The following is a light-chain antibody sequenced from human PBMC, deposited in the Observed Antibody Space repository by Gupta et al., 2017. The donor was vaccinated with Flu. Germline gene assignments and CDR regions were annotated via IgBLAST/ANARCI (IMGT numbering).Light chain of an antibody. CDR3: QQRRDWPVS. Sequence: PANLSVSPGERATLSCRASQSVGTSLAWYQQKPGQAPRLLIYDASNRATGIPARFSGSGSGTDFTLTISNLEPEDFAVYYCQQRRDWPVSFGHGTKVDIK. CDR2: DAS. J-gene: IGKJ3*01. V-gene: IGKV3-11*01. CDR1: QSVGTS.